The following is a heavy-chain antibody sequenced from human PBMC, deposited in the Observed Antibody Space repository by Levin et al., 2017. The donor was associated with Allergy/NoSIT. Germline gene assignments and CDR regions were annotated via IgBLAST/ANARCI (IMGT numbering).Heavy chain of an antibody. Sequence: GESLKISCVASGFTFSDYAMHWARQAPGRGLEWVAVISYNGNIKYNADSVQGRFTISRSNSNNTLYLQMNSLRVEDTGVYYCARDYCTYTGTRDGTGVWGQGTTVTVSS. D-gene: IGHD3-10*01. CDR2: ISYNGNIK. J-gene: IGHJ6*02. V-gene: IGHV3-30*04. CDR1: GFTFSDYA. CDR3: ARDYCTYTGTRDGTGV.